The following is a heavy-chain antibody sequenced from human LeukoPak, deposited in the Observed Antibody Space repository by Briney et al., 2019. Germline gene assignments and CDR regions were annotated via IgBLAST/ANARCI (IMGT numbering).Heavy chain of an antibody. V-gene: IGHV3-30*18. CDR2: TSYDGSKK. J-gene: IGHJ4*02. CDR1: GFTFSSYN. CDR3: AKPRGLDYYGSSVILDY. D-gene: IGHD3-22*01. Sequence: GGSLRLSCAASGFTFSSYNMQWVRQAPGKGLEWVAGTSYDGSKKFYADSVKGRFTISRDNSQNTLFLQMNSLRPEDTAVYYCAKPRGLDYYGSSVILDYWGQGTLVTVSS.